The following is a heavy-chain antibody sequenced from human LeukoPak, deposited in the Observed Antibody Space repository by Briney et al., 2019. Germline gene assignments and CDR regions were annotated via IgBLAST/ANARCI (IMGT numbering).Heavy chain of an antibody. V-gene: IGHV4-39*01. Sequence: SEILSLTCTVSGGSISNSDYYWGWIRQPPGKGLEWIGSIYYSGSTFYNPSLKSRVTISVDTSKNQFSLKLRSVTAADTAVYYCARDHSPRAYGSGSHLDYWGQGTLVTVSS. D-gene: IGHD3-10*01. CDR2: IYYSGST. CDR3: ARDHSPRAYGSGSHLDY. J-gene: IGHJ4*02. CDR1: GGSISNSDYY.